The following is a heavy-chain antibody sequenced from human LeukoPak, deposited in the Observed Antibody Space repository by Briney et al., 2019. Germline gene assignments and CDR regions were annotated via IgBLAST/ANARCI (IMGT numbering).Heavy chain of an antibody. CDR3: ARHVARGTYYYETIN. CDR1: GGSISIGCYY. D-gene: IGHD3-22*01. J-gene: IGHJ4*02. CDR2: IFYNGNT. V-gene: IGHV4-31*03. Sequence: SETLSLTCTVSGGSISIGCYYWSWIRQHPGKGLEWIGYIFYNGNTYYNPSLKSRLTISGDTSENQFSLKLSSVTAADTAVYYCARHVARGTYYYETINWGQGTLVTVSS.